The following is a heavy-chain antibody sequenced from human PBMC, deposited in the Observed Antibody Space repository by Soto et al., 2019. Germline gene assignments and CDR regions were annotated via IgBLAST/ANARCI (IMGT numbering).Heavy chain of an antibody. CDR1: GFTFSSYS. CDR3: ARIRGYGYYYYGMDV. V-gene: IGHV3-48*02. D-gene: IGHD5-12*01. CDR2: ISSSSSTI. J-gene: IGHJ6*02. Sequence: PGGSLRLSCAASGFTFSSYSMNWVRQAPGKGLEWVSYISSSSSTIYYADSVKGRITITRDNAKNSLYLQMNSLRDDDMAVYYCARIRGYGYYYYGMDVWGQGTTVTVSS.